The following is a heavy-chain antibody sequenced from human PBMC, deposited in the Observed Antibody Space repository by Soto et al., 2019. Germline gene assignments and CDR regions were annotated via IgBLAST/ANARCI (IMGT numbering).Heavy chain of an antibody. D-gene: IGHD3-3*01. V-gene: IGHV4-30-4*01. CDR2: IYYSGST. J-gene: IGHJ4*02. CDR1: GGSISSGDYY. Sequence: PSETLSLTCTVSGGSISSGDYYWSWIRQPPGKGLEWIGYIYYSGSTYYNPSLKSRVTISVDTSKNQFSLKLSSVTAADTAVYYCAGGYYDFWSGYYLRPLAYWGQGTLVTVSS. CDR3: AGGYYDFWSGYYLRPLAY.